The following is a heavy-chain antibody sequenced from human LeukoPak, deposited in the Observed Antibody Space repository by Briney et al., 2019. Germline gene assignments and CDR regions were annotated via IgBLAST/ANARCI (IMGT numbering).Heavy chain of an antibody. Sequence: SGPTRVNPTQTLALTCPFSGFSFSSGGVGVGWIRQPPGGALEWLGVIYENDEKLYSSSLQNRLSITNDTSKNQVVLTMANMDPVDTATYYCAHRHRGVASDIWGQGTMVTVSS. CDR3: AHRHRGVASDI. D-gene: IGHD2-15*01. V-gene: IGHV2-5*01. CDR2: IYENDEK. CDR1: GFSFSSGGVG. J-gene: IGHJ3*02.